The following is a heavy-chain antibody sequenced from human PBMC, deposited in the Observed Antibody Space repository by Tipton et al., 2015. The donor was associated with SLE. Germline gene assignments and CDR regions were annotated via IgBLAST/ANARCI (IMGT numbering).Heavy chain of an antibody. CDR1: GFTFDDYT. V-gene: IGHV3-43*01. J-gene: IGHJ5*02. D-gene: IGHD2-15*01. CDR3: ARVVGLVVAATWFDP. Sequence: SLRLSCAASGFTFDDYTMHWVRQAPGKGLEWVSLISWDGGSTYYADSVKGRFTISRDNAKNSLYLQMNSLRAEDTALYYCARVVGLVVAATWFDPWGQGTLVTVSS. CDR2: ISWDGGST.